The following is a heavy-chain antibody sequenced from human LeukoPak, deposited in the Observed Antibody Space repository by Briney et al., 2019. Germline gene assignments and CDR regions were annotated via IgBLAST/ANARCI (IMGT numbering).Heavy chain of an antibody. CDR1: GVSISSAAYY. D-gene: IGHD4-11*01. CDR2: IFYTGST. V-gene: IGHV4-39*01. Sequence: PSETLSLTCTVSGVSISSAAYYWGWVRQPPGKGLERIGSIFYTGSTYYNPSLNSRVTMSIATSKNQFSLKLTSVTAADTAVYYCARRTTVTWIYFDYWGQGTLVTVSS. CDR3: ARRTTVTWIYFDY. J-gene: IGHJ4*02.